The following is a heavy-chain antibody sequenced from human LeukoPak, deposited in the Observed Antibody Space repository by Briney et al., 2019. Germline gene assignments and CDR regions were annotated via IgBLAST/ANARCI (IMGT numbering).Heavy chain of an antibody. CDR3: ARDLLWWAQMGGAFDI. J-gene: IGHJ3*02. V-gene: IGHV3-11*04. D-gene: IGHD2-21*01. CDR2: ISSSGSTI. Sequence: GGSLRLSCAASGFTFSDYYMSWIRQAPGKGLEWVSYISSSGSTIYYADSVKGRFTISRDNAKNSLYLQMNSLRAEDTAVYYCARDLLWWAQMGGAFDIWGQGTMVTVSS. CDR1: GFTFSDYY.